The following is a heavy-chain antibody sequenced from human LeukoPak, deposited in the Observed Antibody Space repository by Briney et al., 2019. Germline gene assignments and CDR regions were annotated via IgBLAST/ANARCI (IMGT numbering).Heavy chain of an antibody. V-gene: IGHV3-33*01. CDR3: ARAEGIVVDDYYFDY. D-gene: IGHD3-22*01. CDR1: GFTFSSYG. CDR2: IWYDGSNK. J-gene: IGHJ4*02. Sequence: GGSLRLSCAASGFTFSSYGMHWVRQAPGKGLEWVAVIWYDGSNKYYADSVKGRFTISRDNSKNTLYLQMNSLRAEDTAVYYCARAEGIVVDDYYFDYWGQGTLVTVSS.